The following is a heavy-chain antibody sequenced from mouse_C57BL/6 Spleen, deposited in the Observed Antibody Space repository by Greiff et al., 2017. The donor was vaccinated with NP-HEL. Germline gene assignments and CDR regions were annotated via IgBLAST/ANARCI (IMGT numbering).Heavy chain of an antibody. J-gene: IGHJ4*01. CDR1: GFNIKDYY. V-gene: IGHV14-2*01. CDR2: IDPEDGET. D-gene: IGHD2-5*01. CDR3: ARERLGYYSNNYAMDY. Sequence: EVQVVESGAELVKPGASVKLSCTASGFNIKDYYMHWVKQRTEQGLEWIGRIDPEDGETKYAPKFQGKATITADTSSNTAYLQLSSLTSEDTAVYYCARERLGYYSNNYAMDYWGQGTSVTVSS.